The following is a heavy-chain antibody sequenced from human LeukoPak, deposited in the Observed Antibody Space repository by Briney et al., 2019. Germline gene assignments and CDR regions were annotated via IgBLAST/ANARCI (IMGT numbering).Heavy chain of an antibody. CDR2: IRQDGSVQ. Sequence: GGSLRLSCAASGFTFSSYWMSWLRQAPGKGLEWVANIRQDGSVQNYVDSVKGRFTISRGNPKDSVYLQMSSLRAEDTAVYYCLVTTRSRGFDYWGQGTLVTVSS. CDR3: LVTTRSRGFDY. D-gene: IGHD1/OR15-1a*01. V-gene: IGHV3-7*01. J-gene: IGHJ4*02. CDR1: GFTFSSYW.